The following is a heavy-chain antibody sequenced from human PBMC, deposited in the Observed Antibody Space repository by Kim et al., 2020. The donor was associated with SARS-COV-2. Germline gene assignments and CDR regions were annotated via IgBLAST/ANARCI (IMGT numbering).Heavy chain of an antibody. CDR1: GFTFSSYG. CDR3: ARDRRRFDWFSREYYFDY. Sequence: GGSLRLSCAASGFTFSSYGMHWVRQAPGKGLEWVAGIWYDGSNTYYADSVKGRFTISRDNSKNTLYLQMNSLRAEDTAVYYCARDRRRFDWFSREYYFDYWGQGTLVTVSS. V-gene: IGHV3-33*01. J-gene: IGHJ4*02. CDR2: IWYDGSNT. D-gene: IGHD3-9*01.